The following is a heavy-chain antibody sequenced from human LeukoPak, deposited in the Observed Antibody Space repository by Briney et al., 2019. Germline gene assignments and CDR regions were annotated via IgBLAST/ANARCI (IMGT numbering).Heavy chain of an antibody. V-gene: IGHV3-7*03. CDR3: ARLERGSGVVPAAILRSDAFDI. CDR2: IKQGGSEK. CDR1: GFTFGSYW. Sequence: QAGGSLRLSCATSGFTFGSYWMSWVRQAPGKGLEWAANIKQGGSEKYYVDSVKGRFTISRDDAKSSLYLQMNSLRAEDTAVYYCARLERGSGVVPAAILRSDAFDIWGQGTMVTVSS. D-gene: IGHD2-2*01. J-gene: IGHJ3*02.